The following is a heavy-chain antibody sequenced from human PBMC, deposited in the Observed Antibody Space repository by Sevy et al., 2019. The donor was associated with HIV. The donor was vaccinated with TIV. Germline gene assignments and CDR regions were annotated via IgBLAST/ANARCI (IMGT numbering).Heavy chain of an antibody. CDR2: IYPGDSDT. V-gene: IGHV5-51*01. CDR3: ARQGGYCSDTACFRDAFDI. D-gene: IGHD2-2*01. Sequence: GESLKISCKGSGYSFTSYWIVWVRQIPGKGLEWMGIIYPGDSDTRYSPSFQGHVTVSVDNSINTAYLQWSSLKASDSAMYYCARQGGYCSDTACFRDAFDIWGQGTVVTVSS. J-gene: IGHJ3*02. CDR1: GYSFTSYW.